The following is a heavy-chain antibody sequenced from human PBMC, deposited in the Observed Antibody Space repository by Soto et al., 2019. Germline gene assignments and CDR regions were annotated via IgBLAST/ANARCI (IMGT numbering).Heavy chain of an antibody. Sequence: QVQLQESGPGLVKPSETLSLTCTVSGGSISSYYWSWIRQPPGKGLEWIGYIYYSGSTNYNPSLKSRVTISVDTSKNQFSLKLSSVTAADTAVYYCASLDADTPHDYWGQGTLVTVSS. V-gene: IGHV4-59*01. CDR2: IYYSGST. D-gene: IGHD1-1*01. J-gene: IGHJ4*02. CDR3: ASLDADTPHDY. CDR1: GGSISSYY.